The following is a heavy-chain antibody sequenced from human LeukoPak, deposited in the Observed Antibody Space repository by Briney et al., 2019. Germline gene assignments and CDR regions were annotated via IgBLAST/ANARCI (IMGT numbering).Heavy chain of an antibody. CDR3: ARGGGYYYGSGRYPFDP. D-gene: IGHD3-10*01. J-gene: IGHJ5*02. Sequence: SVKVSCKASGGTFSSYAISWVRQAPGQGLEWMGGIIHIFGTANYAQKFQGRVTITADESTSTAYMELSSLRSEDTAVYYCARGGGYYYGSGRYPFDPWGQGTLVTVSS. CDR2: IIHIFGTA. V-gene: IGHV1-69*13. CDR1: GGTFSSYA.